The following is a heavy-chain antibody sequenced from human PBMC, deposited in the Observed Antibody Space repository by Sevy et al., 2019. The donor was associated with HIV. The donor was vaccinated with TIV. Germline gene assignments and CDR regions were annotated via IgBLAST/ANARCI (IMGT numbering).Heavy chain of an antibody. CDR1: GFTFSSYA. CDR2: ISGSGGST. CDR3: AKDGDYYDSRDAFDI. V-gene: IGHV3-23*01. D-gene: IGHD3-22*01. Sequence: GGSLRLSCAASGFTFSSYAMSWVRQAPGKGLEWVSAISGSGGSTYYANSVKGRFTISRDNTKNTLYLQMNSLRAEDTAVYYCAKDGDYYDSRDAFDIWGQGTMVTVSS. J-gene: IGHJ3*02.